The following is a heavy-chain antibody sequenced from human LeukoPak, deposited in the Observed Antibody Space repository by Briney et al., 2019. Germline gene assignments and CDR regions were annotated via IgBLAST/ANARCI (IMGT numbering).Heavy chain of an antibody. CDR1: GFTFSSYG. CDR2: ISYDGSNI. D-gene: IGHD3-16*01. V-gene: IGHV3-30*18. J-gene: IGHJ4*02. Sequence: GGSLRLSCAASGFTFSSYGMHWVRQAPGKGLEWVAVISYDGSNIYYADSVKGRFTISRDNSKNTLYLQMNSLRAEDTAVYYCAKDRSLGEGGDYFDYWGQGTLVTVSS. CDR3: AKDRSLGEGGDYFDY.